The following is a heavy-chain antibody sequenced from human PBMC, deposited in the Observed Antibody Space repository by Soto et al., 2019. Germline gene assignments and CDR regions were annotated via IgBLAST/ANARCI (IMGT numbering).Heavy chain of an antibody. CDR1: GGTFSIYT. D-gene: IGHD4-17*01. CDR2: IIPILGIA. V-gene: IGHV1-69*02. Sequence: SVKVSCKASGGTFSIYTISWVLQAPGQGLEWMGRIIPILGIANYAQKFQGRVTITADKSTSTAYMELSSLRSEDTAVYYCARGTHYGDLDYWGQGTLVTVSS. CDR3: ARGTHYGDLDY. J-gene: IGHJ4*01.